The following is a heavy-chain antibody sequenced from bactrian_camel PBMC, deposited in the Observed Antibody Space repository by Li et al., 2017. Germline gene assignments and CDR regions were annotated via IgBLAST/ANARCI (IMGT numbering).Heavy chain of an antibody. J-gene: IGHJ6*01. D-gene: IGHD4*01. CDR2: INWATGGM. CDR1: GHTYSRGC. Sequence: HVQLVESGGGSAQAGGSLRRACGASGHTYSRGCGGWFRQAPEKGREGLSCINWATGGMEYVASVKGRLTISRDIAKNTVYLQMNSLKPEDTAMYVCVADFGRLCRHLRITEFGYRGQGTQVTVS. CDR3: VADFGRLCRHLRITEFGY. V-gene: IGHV3-3*01.